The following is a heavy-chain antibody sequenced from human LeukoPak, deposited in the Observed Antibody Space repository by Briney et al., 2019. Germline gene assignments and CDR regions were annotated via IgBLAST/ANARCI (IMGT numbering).Heavy chain of an antibody. Sequence: ASVKVSCKASGGTFSSYAISWVRQAPGQGLEWMGRIIPILGIANYAQKFQGRVTITADKSTSTAYMELSSLRSEDTAVYYCAREPRYCSSTSCYGSKNYYGMDVWGQGTTVTVSS. D-gene: IGHD2-2*01. CDR3: AREPRYCSSTSCYGSKNYYGMDV. V-gene: IGHV1-69*04. CDR2: IIPILGIA. J-gene: IGHJ6*02. CDR1: GGTFSSYA.